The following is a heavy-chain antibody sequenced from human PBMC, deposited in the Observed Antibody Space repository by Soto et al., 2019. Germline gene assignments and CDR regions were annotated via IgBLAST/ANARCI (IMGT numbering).Heavy chain of an antibody. Sequence: SETLSLTCTVSGGSISSYYWSWIRQPPGKGLEWIGYIYYSGSTKYNPSLESRVTISVDTSKNQFSLKLNSVTAADTAVYYCARDRAIAAAGGGHYYYGMDVWGQGTTVTVSS. V-gene: IGHV4-59*01. CDR1: GGSISSYY. CDR2: IYYSGST. J-gene: IGHJ6*02. D-gene: IGHD6-13*01. CDR3: ARDRAIAAAGGGHYYYGMDV.